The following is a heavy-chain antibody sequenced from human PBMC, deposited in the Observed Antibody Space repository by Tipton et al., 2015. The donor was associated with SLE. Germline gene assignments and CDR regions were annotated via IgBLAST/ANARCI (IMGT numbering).Heavy chain of an antibody. CDR1: GYTFTSYD. V-gene: IGHV1-8*01. CDR3: ARDITISGGPDAFDI. D-gene: IGHD3-9*01. CDR2: MNPNSGNT. J-gene: IGHJ3*02. Sequence: QSGPEVKKPGASVKVSCKASGYTFTSYDINWVRQATGRGLEWMGWMNPNSGNTGYAQKFQGRVTMTRNTSISTAYTELSSLRSEDTAVYYCARDITISGGPDAFDIWGQGTMVTVSS.